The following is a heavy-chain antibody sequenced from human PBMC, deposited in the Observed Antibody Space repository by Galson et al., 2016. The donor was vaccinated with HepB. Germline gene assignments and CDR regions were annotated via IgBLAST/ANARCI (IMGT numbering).Heavy chain of an antibody. D-gene: IGHD3-10*01. CDR2: IYNTGSS. J-gene: IGHJ4*02. CDR1: GASIGSGGYY. CDR3: ARHYYGSGNYPFDY. V-gene: IGHV4-31*03. Sequence: TLSLTCTVSGASIGSGGYYWSWIRQHPGKGLEWIGYIYNTGSSYYNPSLSSRVTISVDTSKSHFSLKLTSVTAADTAVYYCARHYYGSGNYPFDYWGQGILVTVSP.